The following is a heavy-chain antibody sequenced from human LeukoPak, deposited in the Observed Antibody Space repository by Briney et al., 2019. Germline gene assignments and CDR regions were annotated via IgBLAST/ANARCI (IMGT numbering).Heavy chain of an antibody. J-gene: IGHJ4*02. V-gene: IGHV1-69*05. CDR1: GRSFSTYA. CDR2: IIPTFATT. CDR3: SHSALGDYAFDY. Sequence: GASVKVSFKASGRSFSTYAISLVRQAPGQGLEWMGVIIPTFATTNYAQKFQGRVTITTDEVTTTGYTAYMEVTSLRSEDTAVYYCSHSALGDYAFDYWGQGTLVTVSS. D-gene: IGHD4-17*01.